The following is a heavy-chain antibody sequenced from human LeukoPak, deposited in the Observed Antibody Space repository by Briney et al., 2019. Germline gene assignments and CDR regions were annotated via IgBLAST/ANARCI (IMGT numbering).Heavy chain of an antibody. CDR2: IRFSGANS. V-gene: IGHV3-23*01. Sequence: GGSLRLSCAASGFTFSDSAMTWVRQAPGKGLDWVSLIRFSGANSYYADSVRGRFTISRDNSKDTLFLQMNSLRAEDTAIYYCARDIQLSTWGLGTMVTVSS. D-gene: IGHD5-24*01. CDR1: GFTFSDSA. CDR3: ARDIQLST. J-gene: IGHJ3*01.